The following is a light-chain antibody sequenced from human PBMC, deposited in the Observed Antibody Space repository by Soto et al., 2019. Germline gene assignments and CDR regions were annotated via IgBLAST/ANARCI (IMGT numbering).Light chain of an antibody. CDR3: TSYRASSTVYVI. CDR1: SSDIGGYNY. Sequence: QSALTQPASVSGSPGQSITISCTGTSSDIGGYNYVSWYQQHPGKAPRLMIYEVTNRPSGVSDRFSGCKSGNTASRTISGLQAEDEADYYCTSYRASSTVYVIFGGGTKVTVL. J-gene: IGLJ2*01. CDR2: EVT. V-gene: IGLV2-14*01.